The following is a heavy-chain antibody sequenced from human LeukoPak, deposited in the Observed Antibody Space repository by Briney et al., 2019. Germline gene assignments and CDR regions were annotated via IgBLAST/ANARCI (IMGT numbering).Heavy chain of an antibody. J-gene: IGHJ6*04. Sequence: SETLSLTCTVSGGSVSSGSYYWSWTRQPPGKVLEWIGYIYYSGSTNYNPSLKSRVTISVDTSKNQFSLKLSSVTAADTAVYYCARVLITMVRGVISYYYYGMDVWGKGTTVTVSS. CDR2: IYYSGST. D-gene: IGHD3-10*01. CDR1: GGSVSSGSYY. CDR3: ARVLITMVRGVISYYYYGMDV. V-gene: IGHV4-61*01.